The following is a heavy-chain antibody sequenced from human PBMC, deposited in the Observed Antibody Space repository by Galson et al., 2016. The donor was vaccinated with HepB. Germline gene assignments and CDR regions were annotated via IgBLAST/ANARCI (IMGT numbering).Heavy chain of an antibody. J-gene: IGHJ4*02. V-gene: IGHV3-23*01. Sequence: SLRLSCAASGFTFSDYAMSWVRQAPGRGLEWLSGISASAFTAYYADSVKGRFTISRDNLQNTLYLQMNSLRAEDTAIYFCAKDMRSGLPMAGANWGQGTLVTVSP. CDR2: ISASAFTA. CDR1: GFTFSDYA. D-gene: IGHD3-10*01. CDR3: AKDMRSGLPMAGAN.